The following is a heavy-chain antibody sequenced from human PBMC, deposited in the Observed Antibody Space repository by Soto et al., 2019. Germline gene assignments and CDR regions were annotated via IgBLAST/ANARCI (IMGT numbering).Heavy chain of an antibody. D-gene: IGHD3-10*01. CDR3: ARGGVLIWLGDLSASSWRAFDI. J-gene: IGHJ3*02. Sequence: ASVKVSCKASGYTFTGYYMHWVRQAPGQGLEWMGWINPNSGGTNYAQKFQGRVTMTRDTSISTAYMELSRLRSDDTAVYYCARGGVLIWLGDLSASSWRAFDIWGQGTMVTVSS. CDR1: GYTFTGYY. CDR2: INPNSGGT. V-gene: IGHV1-2*02.